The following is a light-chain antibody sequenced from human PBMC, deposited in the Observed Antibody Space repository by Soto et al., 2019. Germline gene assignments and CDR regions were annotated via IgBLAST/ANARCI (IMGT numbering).Light chain of an antibody. J-gene: IGLJ2*01. V-gene: IGLV1-40*01. Sequence: QSVLTQPPSVSGAPGQRVTISCTGSSSNIGAGYDVHWYQQLPGTAPKLLIYGNSNRPSGVPDRFSGSKSGTSASLAITGLQAEDEADYYCLSYDRSLSGRVVFGGGTKLTVL. CDR1: SSNIGAGYD. CDR2: GNS. CDR3: LSYDRSLSGRVV.